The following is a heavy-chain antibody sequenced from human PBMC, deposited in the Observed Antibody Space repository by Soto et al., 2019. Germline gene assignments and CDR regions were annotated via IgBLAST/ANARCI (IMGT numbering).Heavy chain of an antibody. J-gene: IGHJ3*02. V-gene: IGHV3-23*01. D-gene: IGHD2-15*01. CDR1: GFTFSSYA. Sequence: GGSLRLSCAASGFTFSSYAMSWVRQAPGKGLEWVSAISGSGGSTYYADSVKGRFTISRDNSKNTLYLQMNSLRAEETAVYYCAKDPGIGAIVVVVAAEKEDAFDIWGQGTMVTVSS. CDR2: ISGSGGST. CDR3: AKDPGIGAIVVVVAAEKEDAFDI.